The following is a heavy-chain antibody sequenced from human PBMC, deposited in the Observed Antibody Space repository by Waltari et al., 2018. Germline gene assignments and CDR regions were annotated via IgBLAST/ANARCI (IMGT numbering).Heavy chain of an antibody. Sequence: EVQLVESGGGLVQPGRSLRLSCAASGFTFDDYAMHWVRQAPGKGLEWVSGISWKSGSIGYADSVKGRFTISRDNAKNSLYLQMNSLRAEDTALYYCAKDEQTGGGSFEFDPWGQGTLVTVSS. J-gene: IGHJ5*02. CDR3: AKDEQTGGGSFEFDP. CDR2: ISWKSGSI. CDR1: GFTFDDYA. D-gene: IGHD6-13*01. V-gene: IGHV3-9*01.